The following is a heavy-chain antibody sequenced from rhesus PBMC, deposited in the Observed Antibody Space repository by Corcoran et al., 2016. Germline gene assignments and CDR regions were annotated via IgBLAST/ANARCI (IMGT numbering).Heavy chain of an antibody. CDR1: GSSLRGNY. CDR2: ISYPAGST. V-gene: IGHV3S18*01. J-gene: IGHJ4*01. D-gene: IGHD3-3*01. Sequence: EVQLVESGGGLAKPGGSLRLSGAASGSSLRGNYIYWVRTAPGKGLKWVSDISYPAGSTYYAASLKGRFTISRENAKNTLYLQMDSLRAEDTAVYYCATYLDWGHFDYWGQGVLVTVSS. CDR3: ATYLDWGHFDY.